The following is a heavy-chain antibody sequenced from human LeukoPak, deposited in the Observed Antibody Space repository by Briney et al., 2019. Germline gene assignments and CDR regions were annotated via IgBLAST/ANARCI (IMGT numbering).Heavy chain of an antibody. D-gene: IGHD1-26*01. CDR2: ISGSGGST. J-gene: IGHJ4*02. Sequence: GGSLRLSCAASGFTFSSYAMSWVRQAPGKGLEWVSAISGSGGSTYYADSVKGRFTISRDNSKNTPYLQMNSLRAEDTAVYYCAKDLRIVGATEDKVDYWGQGTLVTVSS. V-gene: IGHV3-23*01. CDR1: GFTFSSYA. CDR3: AKDLRIVGATEDKVDY.